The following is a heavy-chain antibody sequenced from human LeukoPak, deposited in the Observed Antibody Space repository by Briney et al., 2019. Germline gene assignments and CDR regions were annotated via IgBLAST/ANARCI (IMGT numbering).Heavy chain of an antibody. CDR2: INHSGYT. V-gene: IGHV4-34*01. J-gene: IGHJ4*02. CDR3: TRMTAGHDY. D-gene: IGHD2-21*02. CDR1: GVSFDDYY. Sequence: KPSETLSLTCAVSGVSFDDYYWSWVRQTPGKGLEWIGEINHSGYTKDSPSLKSRVTLSIDTSRKQFSLNLRSVTVADTGIYYCTRMTAGHDYWGQGTLVTVSS.